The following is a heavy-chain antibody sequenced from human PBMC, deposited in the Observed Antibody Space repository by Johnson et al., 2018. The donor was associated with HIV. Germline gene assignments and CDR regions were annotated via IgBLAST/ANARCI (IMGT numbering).Heavy chain of an antibody. CDR3: ARFRSSNWFDAFDI. J-gene: IGHJ3*02. CDR2: IRYDESNK. D-gene: IGHD6-13*01. CDR1: GFTFSNYG. Sequence: QVQLVESGGGVVQPGGSLRLSCAASGFTFSNYGMHWVRQAPGKGLEWVAFIRYDESNKYYADSLKGRFTISRDNSKNTLYLQMNSLRAEDTAVYYCARFRSSNWFDAFDIWGQGTMVTVSA. V-gene: IGHV3-30*02.